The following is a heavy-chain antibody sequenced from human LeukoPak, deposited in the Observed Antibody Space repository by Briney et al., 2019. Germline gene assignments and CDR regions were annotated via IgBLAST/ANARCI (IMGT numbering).Heavy chain of an antibody. CDR1: GGTFSSYA. J-gene: IGHJ6*02. CDR3: ARVPLSSSRLGYYYGMDV. Sequence: GASVKVSCKASGGTFSSYAISWVRQAPGQGLEWMGRIIPIFDTANYAQKFQGRVTITADESTSTAYMELSSLRSADTAVYYCARVPLSSSRLGYYYGMDVWGQGTTVTVS. CDR2: IIPIFDTA. D-gene: IGHD6-6*01. V-gene: IGHV1-69*15.